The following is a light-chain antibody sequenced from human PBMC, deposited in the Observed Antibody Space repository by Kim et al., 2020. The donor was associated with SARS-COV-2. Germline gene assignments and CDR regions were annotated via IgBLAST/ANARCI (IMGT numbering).Light chain of an antibody. J-gene: IGKJ2*01. Sequence: SAGDRATRSCRASQSVCSNCLAWYQQKPGQAPRLLIYSASTRATAIPDRFSDSGSGTDFTLSISRLEPEDSAVYYCQQYGIAPPYTFGQGTKLEI. CDR2: SAS. CDR1: QSVCSNC. V-gene: IGKV3-20*01. CDR3: QQYGIAPPYT.